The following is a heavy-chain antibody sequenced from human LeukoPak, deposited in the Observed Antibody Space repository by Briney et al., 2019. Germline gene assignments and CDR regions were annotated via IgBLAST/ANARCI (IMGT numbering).Heavy chain of an antibody. D-gene: IGHD6-13*01. CDR3: ARDPGDSSSWYGDAFDI. CDR1: GGSISSYY. CDR2: IYYSGST. Sequence: SSETLSLTCTVSGGSISSYYWSWIRQPPGKGLEWIGYIYYSGSTNYNPSLKSRATISVDTSKNQFSLKLSSVTAADTAVYYCARDPGDSSSWYGDAFDIWGQGTMVTVSS. J-gene: IGHJ3*02. V-gene: IGHV4-59*01.